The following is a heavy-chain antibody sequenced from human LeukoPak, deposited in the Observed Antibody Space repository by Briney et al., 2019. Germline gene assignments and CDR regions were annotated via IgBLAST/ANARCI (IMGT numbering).Heavy chain of an antibody. CDR3: ATDPAIAAAGDLDC. Sequence: GGSLRLSCAAPGFTFSTYAMSWVRQAPGKGLEWVSAISGSGSSTFYADSVKGRFTISRDNSKNTLYLQMNSLRAEDTAVYYCATDPAIAAAGDLDCWGQGTLVTVSS. V-gene: IGHV3-23*01. D-gene: IGHD6-13*01. J-gene: IGHJ4*02. CDR1: GFTFSTYA. CDR2: ISGSGSST.